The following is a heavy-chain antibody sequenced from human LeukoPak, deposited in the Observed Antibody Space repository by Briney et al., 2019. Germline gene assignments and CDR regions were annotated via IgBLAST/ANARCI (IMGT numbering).Heavy chain of an antibody. D-gene: IGHD6-19*01. CDR3: ARGGWYGRYFDY. CDR1: GVSISSYY. V-gene: IGHV4-59*08. Sequence: PSETLSLTCTVSGVSISSYYWSWIRQPPGEGLEWIGYIYYSGSTNYNPSLKSRVTISVDTSKNQFSLKLSSVTAADTAVYYCARGGWYGRYFDYWGQGTLVTVSS. J-gene: IGHJ4*02. CDR2: IYYSGST.